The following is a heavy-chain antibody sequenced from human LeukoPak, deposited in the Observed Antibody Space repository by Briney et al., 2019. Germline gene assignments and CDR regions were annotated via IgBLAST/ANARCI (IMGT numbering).Heavy chain of an antibody. CDR3: ARSMVATTDFDY. Sequence: GGSLRLSCAASGFTFSSYGMHWVCQAPGKGLEWVAVISYDGSNKYYADSVKGRFTISRDNSKNTLYLQMNSLRAEDTAVYYCARSMVATTDFDYWGQGTLVTVSS. V-gene: IGHV3-30*03. CDR1: GFTFSSYG. CDR2: ISYDGSNK. J-gene: IGHJ4*02. D-gene: IGHD5-12*01.